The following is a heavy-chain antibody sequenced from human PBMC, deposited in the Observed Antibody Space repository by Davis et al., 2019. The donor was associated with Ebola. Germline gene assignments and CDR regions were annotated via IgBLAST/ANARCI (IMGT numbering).Heavy chain of an antibody. CDR1: GFTFSSYW. CDR2: INTDGSFT. Sequence: PGGSLRLSCAASGFTFSSYWMHWVRQPPGKGLVWVSRINTDGSFTDYADSVKGRFTISSDNARNTVSLQMNSLRAEDTALYYCARSSDQPDWWGQGTLVTVSS. CDR3: ARSSDQPDW. J-gene: IGHJ1*01. V-gene: IGHV3-74*01. D-gene: IGHD1-26*01.